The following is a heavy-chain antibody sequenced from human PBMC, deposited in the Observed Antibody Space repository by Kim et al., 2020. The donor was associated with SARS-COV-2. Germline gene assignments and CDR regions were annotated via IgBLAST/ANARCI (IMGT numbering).Heavy chain of an antibody. D-gene: IGHD3-10*01. V-gene: IGHV4-59*01. CDR2: IYYSGRT. Sequence: SETLSLTCAVSGGSISGYYWSWIRQSPGKGLEWIAYIYYSGRTNYNPSLNGRVTISVDTSKNQVSLRLSSVTAADTAVYYCARGAWFDEGVRPSDPWGQGTLVTVSS. J-gene: IGHJ5*02. CDR1: GGSISGYY. CDR3: ARGAWFDEGVRPSDP.